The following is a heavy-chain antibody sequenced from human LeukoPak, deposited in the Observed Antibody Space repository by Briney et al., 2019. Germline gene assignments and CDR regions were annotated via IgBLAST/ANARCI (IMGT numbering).Heavy chain of an antibody. D-gene: IGHD3-9*01. J-gene: IGHJ6*03. CDR2: ISAYNGNT. V-gene: IGHV1-18*01. CDR3: ARRSYDILTGLYYYYMDV. Sequence: GASVKVSCKASGYTFTSYGISWVRQAPGQGLEWMGWISAYNGNTNYAQKLQGRVTMTTDTSTSTAYMELRSLRSDDTAVYYCARRSYDILTGLYYYYMDVWGKGTTVTASS. CDR1: GYTFTSYG.